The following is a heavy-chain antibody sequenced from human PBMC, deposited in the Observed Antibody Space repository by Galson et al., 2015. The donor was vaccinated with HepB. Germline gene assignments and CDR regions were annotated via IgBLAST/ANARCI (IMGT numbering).Heavy chain of an antibody. J-gene: IGHJ6*02. Sequence: SLRLSCATSGFSFSRYAMSWVRQAPGPGLEWVSAITGSGGSTYYADSVKGRFTISRDNSKNTLHLQVNRLRAEDTAVYYCAKAVALYFYYGLDVWGQGTTVTVSS. CDR2: ITGSGGST. CDR3: AKAVALYFYYGLDV. CDR1: GFSFSRYA. V-gene: IGHV3-23*01.